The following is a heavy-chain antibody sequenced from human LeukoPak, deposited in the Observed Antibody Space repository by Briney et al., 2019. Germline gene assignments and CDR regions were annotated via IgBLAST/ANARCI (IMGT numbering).Heavy chain of an antibody. D-gene: IGHD5-18*01. V-gene: IGHV3-9*01. CDR3: AKGHTYGFDYVDY. CDR1: GFTFDDYA. CDR2: ISWNSGSI. Sequence: GRSLRLSCAASGFTFDDYAMLWVRQTPGKGLEWVSGISWNSGSIGYADSVKGRFTISRDNAKNSLYLQMNSLRTEDTALYYYAKGHTYGFDYVDYWGQGTLVTVSS. J-gene: IGHJ4*02.